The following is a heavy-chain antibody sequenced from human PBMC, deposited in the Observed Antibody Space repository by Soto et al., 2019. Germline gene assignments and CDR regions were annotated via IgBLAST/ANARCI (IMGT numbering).Heavy chain of an antibody. CDR3: ARERGYSGYREDY. D-gene: IGHD5-12*01. J-gene: IGHJ4*02. CDR2: INHSGST. CDR1: GGSFRGYY. Sequence: PSETLSLTCAVYGGSFRGYYCSWIRQPPGKGLEWIGEINHSGSTNYNPSLKSRVTISVDTSKNQFSLKLSSVTAADTAVYYCARERGYSGYREDYWGQETLVTVSS. V-gene: IGHV4-34*01.